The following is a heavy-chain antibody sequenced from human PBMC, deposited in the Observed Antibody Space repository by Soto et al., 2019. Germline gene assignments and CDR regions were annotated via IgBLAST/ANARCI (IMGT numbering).Heavy chain of an antibody. Sequence: QSGGSLRLSCAASGFTFSSYAMSWVRQAPGKGLEWVSAISGSGGSTYYADSVKGRFTISRDNSKNTLYLQMNSLRAEDTAVYYCAKGSITMIVVVISIINFDYWGQGTLVTVSS. D-gene: IGHD3-22*01. J-gene: IGHJ4*02. CDR1: GFTFSSYA. CDR3: AKGSITMIVVVISIINFDY. CDR2: ISGSGGST. V-gene: IGHV3-23*01.